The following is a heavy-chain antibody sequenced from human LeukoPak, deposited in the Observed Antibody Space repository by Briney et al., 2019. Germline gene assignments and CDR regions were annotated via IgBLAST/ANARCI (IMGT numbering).Heavy chain of an antibody. Sequence: SETLSLTCAVYGGSSSGYYWSWIRQPPGKGLEWIGEINHSGSTNYNPSLKSRVTISVDTSKNQFSLKLSSVTAADTAVYYCARQYSSSWFTGRESYFDYWGQGTLVTVSS. V-gene: IGHV4-34*01. CDR1: GGSSSGYY. D-gene: IGHD6-13*01. J-gene: IGHJ4*02. CDR2: INHSGST. CDR3: ARQYSSSWFTGRESYFDY.